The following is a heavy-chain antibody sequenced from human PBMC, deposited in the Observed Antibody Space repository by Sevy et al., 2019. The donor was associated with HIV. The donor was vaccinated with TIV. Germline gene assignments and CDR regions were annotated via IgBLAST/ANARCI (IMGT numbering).Heavy chain of an antibody. V-gene: IGHV2-5*02. Sequence: SGPTLVNPTQTLTLTCTFSGFSLSTSGVGVGWIRQPPGKALEWLALIYWDDDKRYSPSLKSRLTITKDTSKNQEVITLTNMDPVDTATYYCALSYDSSGYYYSPLGYWGQGTLVTVSS. J-gene: IGHJ4*02. CDR1: GFSLSTSGVG. D-gene: IGHD3-22*01. CDR3: ALSYDSSGYYYSPLGY. CDR2: IYWDDDK.